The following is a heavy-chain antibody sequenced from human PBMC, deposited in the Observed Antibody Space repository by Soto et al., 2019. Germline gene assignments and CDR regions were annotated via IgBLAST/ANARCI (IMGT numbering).Heavy chain of an antibody. CDR1: GFTFSSYA. V-gene: IGHV3-23*01. D-gene: IGHD7-27*01. J-gene: IGHJ6*02. CDR3: AKDQTGAYYYYGMDV. CDR2: ISGSGGST. Sequence: GGSLRLSCAASGFTFSSYAMSWVRQAPGKGLEWVSAISGSGGSTYYADSVKGRFTISRDNSKNTLYLQMNSLRAEDTAVYYCAKDQTGAYYYYGMDVWGQGTTVTVSS.